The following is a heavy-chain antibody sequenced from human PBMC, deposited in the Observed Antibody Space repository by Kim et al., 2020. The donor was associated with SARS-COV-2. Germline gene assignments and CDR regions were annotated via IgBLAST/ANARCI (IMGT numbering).Heavy chain of an antibody. J-gene: IGHJ6*02. CDR2: ISVGTGST. D-gene: IGHD2-8*01. CDR3: ATAVSQTYYYGMDV. Sequence: GGSLRLSCAASGFTFSNYAMNWVRQAPGKGLEWVSAISVGTGSTYYADSVKGRFTISRDNSKSTLSLQMSSLRAEDTAVYYCATAVSQTYYYGMDVWGQGTTVTVYS. CDR1: GFTFSNYA. V-gene: IGHV3-23*01.